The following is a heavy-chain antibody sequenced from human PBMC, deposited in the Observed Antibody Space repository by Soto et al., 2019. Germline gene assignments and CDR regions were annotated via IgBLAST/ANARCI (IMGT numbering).Heavy chain of an antibody. V-gene: IGHV1-18*01. D-gene: IGHD6-6*01. CDR2: ISAYNGNT. Sequence: QVQLVQSGAEVKKPGASVKVSCKASGYTFTSYGISWVRQAPGQGLEWMGWISAYNGNTNYAQKLQGRVTMTTDTSTSTAYMELRSLRSDDTAVYYCAQTNIVLIAAQDDYYYYYMDVWGKGTTVTVSS. CDR1: GYTFTSYG. J-gene: IGHJ6*03. CDR3: AQTNIVLIAAQDDYYYYYMDV.